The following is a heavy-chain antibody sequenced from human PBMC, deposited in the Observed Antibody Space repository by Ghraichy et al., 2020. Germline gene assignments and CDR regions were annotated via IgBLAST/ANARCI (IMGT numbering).Heavy chain of an antibody. CDR1: GYTFTSYG. CDR3: ARYWQYNFDY. CDR2: IANHNGNA. D-gene: IGHD5-24*01. V-gene: IGHV1-18*01. Sequence: ASVKVSCKASGYTFTSYGISWVRQAPGQGLEWVGWIANHNGNANFGQNFQGRVTLATDTSTRTVYMELRSLTSDDPAVYYCARYWQYNFDYWGQGTLVTVSS. J-gene: IGHJ4*02.